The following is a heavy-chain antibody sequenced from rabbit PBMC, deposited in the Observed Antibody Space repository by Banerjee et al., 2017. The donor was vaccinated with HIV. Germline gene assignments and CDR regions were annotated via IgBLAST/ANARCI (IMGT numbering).Heavy chain of an antibody. CDR1: GFDFSSYYM. V-gene: IGHV1S45*01. D-gene: IGHD1-1*01. CDR3: ARDLGGVIGWNFNL. CDR2: IDTSSGNT. J-gene: IGHJ4*01. Sequence: QEQLKESGGGLVQPGGSLKLSCKASGFDFSSYYMSWVRQAPGKGLEWIGYIDTSSGNTVYASWAKGRFTISKTSSTTVTLQMTSLTAADTATYFCARDLGGVIGWNFNLWGQGTLVTVS.